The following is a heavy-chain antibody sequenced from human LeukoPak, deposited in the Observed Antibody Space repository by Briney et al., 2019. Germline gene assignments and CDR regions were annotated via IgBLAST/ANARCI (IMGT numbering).Heavy chain of an antibody. Sequence: GRSLRLSCAASGFTFDDYAMHWVRRAPGKGLEWVSGISWNSGSIGYADSVKGRFTISRDNAKNSLYLQMNSLRAEDTALYYCAKDVNYYDSSGLDYWGQGALVTVSS. CDR1: GFTFDDYA. D-gene: IGHD3-22*01. CDR3: AKDVNYYDSSGLDY. CDR2: ISWNSGSI. V-gene: IGHV3-9*01. J-gene: IGHJ4*02.